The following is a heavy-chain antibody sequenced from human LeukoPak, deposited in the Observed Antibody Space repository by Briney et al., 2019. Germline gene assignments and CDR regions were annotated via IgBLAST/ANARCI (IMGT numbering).Heavy chain of an antibody. D-gene: IGHD1-26*01. CDR2: ISVYNGNT. Sequence: SSVKVSRKASGYTFTSYGISWVRQAPGQGLEWMGWISVYNGNTNYAQKLQGRVTITTDTSTSTAYMELRSLRSDDTAVYYCAREPSMWEGCNWFDPWGQGTLVTVSS. CDR1: GYTFTSYG. V-gene: IGHV1-18*01. CDR3: AREPSMWEGCNWFDP. J-gene: IGHJ5*02.